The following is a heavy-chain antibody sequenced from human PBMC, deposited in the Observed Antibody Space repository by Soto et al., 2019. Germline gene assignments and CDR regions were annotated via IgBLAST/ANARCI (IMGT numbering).Heavy chain of an antibody. CDR2: ISGSGGST. CDR1: GFTFSSYA. D-gene: IGHD3-10*01. J-gene: IGHJ3*02. CDR3: AKARDKVLLWFGELTDAFDI. Sequence: GGSLRLSCAASGFTFSSYAMSWVRQAPGKGLEWVSAISGSGGSTYYADSVKGRFTISRDNSKNTLYLQMNSLRAEDTAVYYCAKARDKVLLWFGELTDAFDIWGQGTMVTVSS. V-gene: IGHV3-23*01.